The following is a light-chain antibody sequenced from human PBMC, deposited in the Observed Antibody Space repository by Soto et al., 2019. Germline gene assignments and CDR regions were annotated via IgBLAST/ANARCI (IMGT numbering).Light chain of an antibody. V-gene: IGKV3-20*01. CDR2: GAS. Sequence: EIVLTQSPGTLSLSPGERATLSCRASQTISSTFLAWYRQRPGQAPRLLIYGASSRATGIPDRFSASGSGTDFTLTISRLEPEDFAVYYCQQYGSSPWTFGQGTKVDIK. J-gene: IGKJ1*01. CDR1: QTISSTF. CDR3: QQYGSSPWT.